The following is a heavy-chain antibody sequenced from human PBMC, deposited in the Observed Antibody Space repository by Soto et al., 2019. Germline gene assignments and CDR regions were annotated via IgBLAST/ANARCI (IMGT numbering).Heavy chain of an antibody. Sequence: PGGSLRLSCTTSGFAFGDYAISWFRPAPGKGLEWVGFIRSKAYGGTTEYAASVKGRFTISRDDSKSIAYLQMNSLKTEDTAVYYCRVYIWGSYRPDAFDIWGQGTMVTVSS. CDR1: GFAFGDYA. CDR3: RVYIWGSYRPDAFDI. D-gene: IGHD3-16*02. J-gene: IGHJ3*02. V-gene: IGHV3-49*03. CDR2: IRSKAYGGTT.